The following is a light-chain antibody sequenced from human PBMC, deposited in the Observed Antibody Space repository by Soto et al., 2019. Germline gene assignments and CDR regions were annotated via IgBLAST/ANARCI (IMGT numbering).Light chain of an antibody. CDR3: QQRSNWPPLIT. CDR2: DAS. V-gene: IGKV3-11*01. Sequence: EIVLTQSPATLSLSPGERSTLSCMASQSVSSYLAWYQQKPGQAPRLLIYDASNRATGIPARFSGSGSGTDFTLTISSLEPEDFAVYYCQQRSNWPPLITFGQGRLLENK. J-gene: IGKJ5*01. CDR1: QSVSSY.